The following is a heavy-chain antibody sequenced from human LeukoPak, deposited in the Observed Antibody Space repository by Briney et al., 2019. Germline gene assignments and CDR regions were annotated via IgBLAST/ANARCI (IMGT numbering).Heavy chain of an antibody. Sequence: PSETLSLTCTVSGGSISSSSYYWGWIRQPPGKGLEWIGSIYYSGSTYYNPSLKSRVTISVDTSKNQFSLKLSSVTAADTAVYYCARDKGDDYVWGSYRSVRLGGHFDYWGQGTLVTVSS. V-gene: IGHV4-39*07. J-gene: IGHJ4*02. D-gene: IGHD3-16*02. CDR2: IYYSGST. CDR3: ARDKGDDYVWGSYRSVRLGGHFDY. CDR1: GGSISSSSYY.